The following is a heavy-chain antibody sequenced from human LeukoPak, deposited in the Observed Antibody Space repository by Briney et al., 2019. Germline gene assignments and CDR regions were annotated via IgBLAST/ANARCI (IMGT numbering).Heavy chain of an antibody. CDR2: IYYIGNT. V-gene: IGHV4-59*01. Sequence: SETLSLTCTVSGGSIGDYYWNWIRQPPGKGLEWIGSIYYIGNTNYSPSLKSRVTISVDTSKNQFSLKLSSVTAADTAVYYCARGGWNKFDYWGQGTLVTVSS. J-gene: IGHJ4*02. CDR1: GGSIGDYY. D-gene: IGHD3-22*01. CDR3: ARGGWNKFDY.